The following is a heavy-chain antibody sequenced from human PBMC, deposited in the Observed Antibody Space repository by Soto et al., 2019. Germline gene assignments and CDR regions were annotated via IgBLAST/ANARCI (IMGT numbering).Heavy chain of an antibody. V-gene: IGHV4-39*01. J-gene: IGHJ2*01. Sequence: QLQLQESGPGLVKPSETLSLTCTVSGGSISSSSYYWGWIRQPPGKGLEWIGSIYYSGSTYYNPSLKSRVTISVDTSKNQFSLKLSSVTAADTAVYYCASPNNAYGDYVLFLGDWYFDLWGRGTLVTVSS. CDR2: IYYSGST. D-gene: IGHD4-17*01. CDR1: GGSISSSSYY. CDR3: ASPNNAYGDYVLFLGDWYFDL.